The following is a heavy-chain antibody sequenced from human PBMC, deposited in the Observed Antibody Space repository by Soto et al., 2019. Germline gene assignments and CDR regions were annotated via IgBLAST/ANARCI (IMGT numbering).Heavy chain of an antibody. CDR2: IHYNGNT. D-gene: IGHD5-12*01. Sequence: PSETLSLTCAVSGDSISSDKWWSWVRQPPGKGLEWIGNIHYNGNTKYNPSLKSRVSMSVDTSKNQFSLRLISVTAADTAKYFCAREGNLGRWLQPLDFWGQGTLVTVSS. V-gene: IGHV4-4*02. CDR1: GDSISSDKW. J-gene: IGHJ4*02. CDR3: AREGNLGRWLQPLDF.